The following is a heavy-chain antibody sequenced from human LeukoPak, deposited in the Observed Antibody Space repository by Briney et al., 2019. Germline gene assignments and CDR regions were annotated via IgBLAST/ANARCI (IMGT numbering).Heavy chain of an antibody. J-gene: IGHJ5*02. CDR3: ARGLNYDYVWGSYRYRRSWFDT. D-gene: IGHD3-16*02. CDR1: GGSFSGYY. V-gene: IGHV4-34*01. Sequence: SETLSLTCAVYGGSFSGYYWSWIRQPPGKGLEWIGEINHSGSTNYNPSLKSRVTISVDTSKNQFSLKLSSVTAADTAVYYCARGLNYDYVWGSYRYRRSWFDTWGQGTLVTVSS. CDR2: INHSGST.